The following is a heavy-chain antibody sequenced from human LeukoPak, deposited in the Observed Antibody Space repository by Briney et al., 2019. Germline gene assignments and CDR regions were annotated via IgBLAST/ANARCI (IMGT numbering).Heavy chain of an antibody. CDR3: AKILTPGKWYFDF. J-gene: IGHJ2*01. Sequence: TGGSLRLSCAASGFTFSTYSMNWVRQAPGKGLEWVSYISSGSGDLRYYADSVKGRFTISRDNSRNTLYLQLNSLRTEDTAVYYCAKILTPGKWYFDFWGRGTLVTVSS. CDR2: ISSGSGDLR. CDR1: GFTFSTYS. V-gene: IGHV3-23*01.